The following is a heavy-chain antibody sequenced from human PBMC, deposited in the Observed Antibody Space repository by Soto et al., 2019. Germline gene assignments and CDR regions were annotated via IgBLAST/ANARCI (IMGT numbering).Heavy chain of an antibody. CDR2: INPSGGST. V-gene: IGHV1-46*03. CDR3: ARVRGGYYFDY. Sequence: ASVKVSCKASGYTFTSYYMHWVRQAPGQGLEWMGIINPSGGSTSYAQKFQGRVTMTRDTSTSTVYMELSSLRSEDTAAYYCARVRGGYYFDYWGQGTLVTVSS. D-gene: IGHD3-10*01. CDR1: GYTFTSYY. J-gene: IGHJ4*02.